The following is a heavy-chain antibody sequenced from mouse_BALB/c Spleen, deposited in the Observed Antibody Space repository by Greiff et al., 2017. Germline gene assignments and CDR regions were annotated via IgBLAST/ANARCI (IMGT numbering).Heavy chain of an antibody. D-gene: IGHD1-1*01. J-gene: IGHJ4*01. CDR1: GFTFSSYG. V-gene: IGHV5-6*02. Sequence: DVKLVESGGDLVKPGGSLKLSCAASGFTFSSYGMSWVRQTPDKRLEWVATISSGGSYTYYPDSVKGRFTISRDNAKNTLYLQMSSLKSEDTAMYYCARKVEGGAMDDWGQGTSVTVSS. CDR3: ARKVEGGAMDD. CDR2: ISSGGSYT.